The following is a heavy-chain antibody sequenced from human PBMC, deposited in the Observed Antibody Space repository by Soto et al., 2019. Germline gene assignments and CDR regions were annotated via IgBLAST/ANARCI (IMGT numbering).Heavy chain of an antibody. CDR2: INAGNGNT. V-gene: IGHV1-3*01. CDR1: GYTFTSYA. D-gene: IGHD1-26*01. Sequence: ASVKVSCKASGYTFTSYAMHWVRQAPGQSLEWMGWINAGNGNTKYSQKFQGRVTITRDTSASTAYMELSSLRSEDTAVYYCARVRRIVGATSEYFDYWGQGALVTVSS. J-gene: IGHJ4*02. CDR3: ARVRRIVGATSEYFDY.